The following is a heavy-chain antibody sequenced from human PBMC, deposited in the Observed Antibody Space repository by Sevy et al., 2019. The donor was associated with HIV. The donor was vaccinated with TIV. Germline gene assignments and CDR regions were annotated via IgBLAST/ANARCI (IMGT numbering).Heavy chain of an antibody. CDR1: GFTFSSYA. Sequence: GGSLRLSCAASGFTFSSYAMHWVRQAPGKGLEWVAVISYDGSNKYYADSVKGRFPISRDNSKNTLYLQMNSLRAEDTAVYYCARSRGYGGINDAFDIWGQGTMVTVSS. V-gene: IGHV3-30-3*01. CDR3: ARSRGYGGINDAFDI. CDR2: ISYDGSNK. D-gene: IGHD4-17*01. J-gene: IGHJ3*02.